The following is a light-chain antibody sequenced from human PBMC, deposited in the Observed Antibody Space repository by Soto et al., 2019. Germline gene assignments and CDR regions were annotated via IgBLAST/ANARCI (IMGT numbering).Light chain of an antibody. CDR2: ASS. V-gene: IGKV1-6*01. CDR3: LQDYSYPWT. Sequence: AIQMTQSPSSLSASVGDRVTITCRASQGIRYDLGWYQQKPGKAPKLLIYASSSSQSGVPSRFSGSGSGTDFTLTISSLQPEEFATYYCLQDYSYPWTFGQGTKVEIK. J-gene: IGKJ1*01. CDR1: QGIRYD.